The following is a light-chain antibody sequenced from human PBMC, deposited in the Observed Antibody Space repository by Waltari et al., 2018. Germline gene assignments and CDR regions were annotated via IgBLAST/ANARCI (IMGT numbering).Light chain of an antibody. CDR2: DTS. CDR1: TGAVTSGQF. J-gene: IGLJ2*01. CDR3: SVSYSGHVI. V-gene: IGLV7-46*01. Sequence: QVVVTQEPSLTVSPGGTVTLTCGSSTGAVTSGQFPYWFLQKPGQAPRTLVYDTSNKHYLTPARFSGSLRGGKAALTLSGAQPEDEAEYYCSVSYSGHVIFGGGTKLTVL.